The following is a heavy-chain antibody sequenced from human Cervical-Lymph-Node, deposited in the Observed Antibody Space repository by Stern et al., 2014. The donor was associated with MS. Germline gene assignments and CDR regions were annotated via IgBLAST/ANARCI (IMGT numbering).Heavy chain of an antibody. J-gene: IGHJ4*02. CDR2: IYHSGST. CDR1: GGSISSSHW. V-gene: IGHV4-4*02. CDR3: AREDAVVTGVDS. D-gene: IGHD4-23*01. Sequence: VQLEESGPGLVKPSGTLSLTCAVSGGSISSSHWWTWVRQPPGKGLEWIGEIYHSGSTNYTPSLKSRVSISVDKSKNQFSLNLSSVTAADTAVYYCAREDAVVTGVDSWGQGTLVTVSS.